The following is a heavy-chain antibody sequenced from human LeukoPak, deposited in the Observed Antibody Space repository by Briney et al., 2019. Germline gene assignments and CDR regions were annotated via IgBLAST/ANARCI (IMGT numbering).Heavy chain of an antibody. D-gene: IGHD3-3*01. CDR3: ARLYYDFWSGYPGWFDP. Sequence: SETLSLTCAVSGGSISSSNWWSWVRQPSGKGLEWIGEIYHSGSTNYNPSLKSRVTISVDKSKNQFSLKLSSVTAADTAVYYCARLYYDFWSGYPGWFDPWGQGTLVTVSS. CDR2: IYHSGST. V-gene: IGHV4-4*02. CDR1: GGSISSSNW. J-gene: IGHJ5*02.